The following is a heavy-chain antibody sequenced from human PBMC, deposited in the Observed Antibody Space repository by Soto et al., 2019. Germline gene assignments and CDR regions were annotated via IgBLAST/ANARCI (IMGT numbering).Heavy chain of an antibody. V-gene: IGHV4-30-2*01. CDR1: GGSISSGGYS. J-gene: IGHJ4*02. Sequence: QLQLQESGSGLVKPSQTLSLTCAVSGGSISSGGYSWSWIRQPPGKGLEWIGYIYHSGSTYYNPSITGRFTLSVDRSKNQFSLKLSSVTAADTAVYYCAAGGGLPRYYWGQGTLVTVSS. CDR2: IYHSGST. D-gene: IGHD5-12*01. CDR3: AAGGGLPRYY.